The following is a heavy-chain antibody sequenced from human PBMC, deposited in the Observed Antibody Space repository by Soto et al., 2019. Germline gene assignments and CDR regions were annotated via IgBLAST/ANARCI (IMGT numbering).Heavy chain of an antibody. CDR2: ARNKVNGYTT. J-gene: IGHJ4*01. Sequence: VGSLRLSCVASGFTFSDHYMDWVRQAPGKGLEWVGRARNKVNGYTTAYAASVEGRFAISRDDSKNSLYLQMSSLKAEDTAVYFCGKLMGTSFVLWGQGTLVHVFS. CDR3: GKLMGTSFVL. V-gene: IGHV3-72*01. CDR1: GFTFSDHY. D-gene: IGHD2-8*01.